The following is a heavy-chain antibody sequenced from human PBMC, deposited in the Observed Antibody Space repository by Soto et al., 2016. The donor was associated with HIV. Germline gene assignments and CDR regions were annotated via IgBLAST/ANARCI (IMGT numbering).Heavy chain of an antibody. D-gene: IGHD6-19*01. CDR2: IKEDGTEK. Sequence: EVQLVESGGGLVQPGGSLRLSCVGSGFWMSWVRQAPGKGLEWVAIIKEDGTEKKYVDSVRGRFTISRDNAKNTMSLQMNDLRVEDTAVYFCASGGGWLVDYWGQGTLVTVSA. CDR1: GFW. CDR3: ASGGGWLVDY. J-gene: IGHJ4*02. V-gene: IGHV3-7*01.